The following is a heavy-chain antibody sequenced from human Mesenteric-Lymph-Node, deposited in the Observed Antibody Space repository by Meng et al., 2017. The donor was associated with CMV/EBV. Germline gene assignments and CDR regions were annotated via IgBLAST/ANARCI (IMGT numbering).Heavy chain of an antibody. CDR2: IYYSGST. V-gene: IGHV4-59*12. Sequence: SETLSLTCTVSGGSISSYYWSWIRQPPGKGLEWIGYIYYSGSTNYNPSLKSRVTISADTSKNQLSLKLSSVTAADTAVYYCARRLGTDWYFDLWGRGTLVTVSS. J-gene: IGHJ2*01. D-gene: IGHD7-27*01. CDR3: ARRLGTDWYFDL. CDR1: GGSISSYY.